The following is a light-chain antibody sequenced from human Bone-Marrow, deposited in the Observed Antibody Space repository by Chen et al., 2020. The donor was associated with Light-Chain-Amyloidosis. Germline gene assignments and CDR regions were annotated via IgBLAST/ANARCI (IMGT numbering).Light chain of an antibody. Sequence: QSALNQPASVSGSPGQSITISCTGTSCDVGGYNYVPWYQQHPGKAPKLMIYDVSNRPSGVSNRFSGSKSGNTASLTISGLQAEDEADYYCSSYTSSSTLEFGGGTKLTVL. J-gene: IGLJ3*02. CDR1: SCDVGGYNY. CDR3: SSYTSSSTLE. V-gene: IGLV2-14*03. CDR2: DVS.